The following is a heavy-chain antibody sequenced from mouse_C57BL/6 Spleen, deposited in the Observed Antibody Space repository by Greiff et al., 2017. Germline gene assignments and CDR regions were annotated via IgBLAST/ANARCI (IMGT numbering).Heavy chain of an antibody. D-gene: IGHD2-4*01. J-gene: IGHJ4*01. V-gene: IGHV1-62-3*01. Sequence: QVQLQQPGTELVKPGASVKLSCKASGYTFTSYWMHWVKQRPGRGLEWIGRIDPNSGGTKYNEKFKSKATLTVDKSSSTAYMQLSSLTSEDSAVYYCARWDDYDDYYAMDYWGQGTSVTVSS. CDR3: ARWDDYDDYYAMDY. CDR2: IDPNSGGT. CDR1: GYTFTSYW.